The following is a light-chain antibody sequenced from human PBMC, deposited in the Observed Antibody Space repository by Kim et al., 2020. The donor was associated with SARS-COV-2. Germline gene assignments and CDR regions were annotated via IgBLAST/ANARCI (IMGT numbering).Light chain of an antibody. CDR3: QVWDSTSDHPV. CDR2: YDS. CDR1: SSGSKS. J-gene: IGLJ3*02. Sequence: APGKTARITCGGNSSGSKSVHGYQQRPGQAPVLVMYYDSDRPSGIPERFSGSNSGNTATLTISRVEAGDEANYYCQVWDSTSDHPVFGGGTKLTVL. V-gene: IGLV3-21*04.